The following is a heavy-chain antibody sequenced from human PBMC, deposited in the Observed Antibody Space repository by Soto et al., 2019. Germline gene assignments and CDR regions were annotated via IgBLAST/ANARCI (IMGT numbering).Heavy chain of an antibody. CDR2: IMPILGTR. V-gene: IGHV1-69*13. J-gene: IGHJ3*02. CDR1: GGTSSRNA. D-gene: IGHD5-18*01. Sequence: GASVKVSCKASGGTSSRNAVNWVRQAPGQGLEWMGGIMPILGTRKYAQKFQGRVTITADEFTRTAYMELSSLRSEDTAVYYCARDRVEMDTIWRAFDIRGQGTMVTVSS. CDR3: ARDRVEMDTIWRAFDI.